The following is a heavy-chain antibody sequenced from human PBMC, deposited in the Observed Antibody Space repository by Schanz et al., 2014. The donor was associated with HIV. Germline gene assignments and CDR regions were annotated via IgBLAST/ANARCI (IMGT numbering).Heavy chain of an antibody. D-gene: IGHD1-20*01. Sequence: QVQLVESGGGVVQPGRSLRLSCAGSGFSFDTFGIHWVRQAPGKGLEWLAVISCDGRNKKFANSVKGRFTISRDNSKNTVYLQAKSLRPEDTAVYYCARDYHWNWFDPWGQGTLVTVSS. CDR3: ARDYHWNWFDP. CDR1: GFSFDTFG. CDR2: ISCDGRNK. V-gene: IGHV3-30*03. J-gene: IGHJ5*02.